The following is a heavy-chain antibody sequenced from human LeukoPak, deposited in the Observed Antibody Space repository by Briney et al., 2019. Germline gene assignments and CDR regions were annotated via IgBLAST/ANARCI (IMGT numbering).Heavy chain of an antibody. D-gene: IGHD2-21*01. CDR2: VNAGNGNT. Sequence: ASVKASCKASGYTFTNHAIQWVRQAPGQRLEWMGWVNAGNGNTKYAENFQGRVTITRDASATTAYMELSSLISEDTAVYYCARAIWTSHMTQYYLDYWGQGTLVTVSS. CDR3: ARAIWTSHMTQYYLDY. J-gene: IGHJ4*02. CDR1: GYTFTNHA. V-gene: IGHV1-3*01.